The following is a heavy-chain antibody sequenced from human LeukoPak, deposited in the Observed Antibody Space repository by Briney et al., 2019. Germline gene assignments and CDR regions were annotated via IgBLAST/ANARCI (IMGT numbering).Heavy chain of an antibody. CDR2: LYYGGYT. V-gene: IGHV4-39*01. CDR1: GFTFSSYA. D-gene: IGHD3-22*01. CDR3: VRLFVDSTGRLD. Sequence: GSLRLSCAASGFTFSSYAMSWVRQAPGKGLEWIGSLYYGGYTYYNAPLKSRVTISADSPKNQFTLKLNSVTAADTAVYYCVRLFVDSTGRLDWGQGALVTVSS. J-gene: IGHJ4*02.